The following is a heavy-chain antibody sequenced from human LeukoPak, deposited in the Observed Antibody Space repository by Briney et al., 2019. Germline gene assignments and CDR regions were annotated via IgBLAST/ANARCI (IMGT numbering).Heavy chain of an antibody. D-gene: IGHD2-15*01. V-gene: IGHV4-4*02. CDR3: ARARNYCSGGSCYYFDY. Sequence: SETLSLTCAVSGGSISSSNWWSWVRQPPGKGLEWIGEIYHSGSTNYNPSLKSRVTISVDKSKNQFSLKLSSVTAADTAVYYCARARNYCSGGSCYYFDYWGQGTLVTVSS. J-gene: IGHJ4*02. CDR2: IYHSGST. CDR1: GGSISSSNW.